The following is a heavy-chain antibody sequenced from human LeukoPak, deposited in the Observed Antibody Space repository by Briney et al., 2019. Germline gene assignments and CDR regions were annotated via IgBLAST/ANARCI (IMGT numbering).Heavy chain of an antibody. D-gene: IGHD6-19*01. CDR1: GGSISSGSYY. CDR3: AAALVVAGQTD. J-gene: IGHJ4*01. CDR2: IDHNGGT. Sequence: PSETLSLTCTVSGGSISSGSYYWNWIRQFPGRRLEWIGYIDHNGGTKSNPSLKSRLTMSVETSKKQFSLKLTSVTAADTAVYYCAAALVVAGQTDWGHGTLVTVSS. V-gene: IGHV4-61*01.